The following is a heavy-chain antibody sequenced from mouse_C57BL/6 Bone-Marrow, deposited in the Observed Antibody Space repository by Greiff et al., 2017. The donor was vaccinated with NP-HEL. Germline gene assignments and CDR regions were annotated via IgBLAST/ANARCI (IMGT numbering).Heavy chain of an antibody. CDR3: ARDYYGSSDVGDY. J-gene: IGHJ2*01. D-gene: IGHD1-1*01. CDR2: ISSGGSYT. CDR1: GFTFSSYG. Sequence: EVKLMESGGDLVKPGGSLKLSCAASGFTFSSYGMSWVRQTPDKRLEWVATISSGGSYTYYPDSVKGRFTISRDNAKNTLYLQMSSLKSEDTAMYYCARDYYGSSDVGDYWGQGTTLTVSS. V-gene: IGHV5-6*01.